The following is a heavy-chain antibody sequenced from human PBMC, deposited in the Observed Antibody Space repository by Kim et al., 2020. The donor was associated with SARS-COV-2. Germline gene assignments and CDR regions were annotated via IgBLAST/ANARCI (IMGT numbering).Heavy chain of an antibody. V-gene: IGHV3-33*01. Sequence: GGSLRLSCAASGFTFSSYGRHWVRQAPGKGLEWVAVIWYDGSNKYYADSVKGRFTISRDNSKNTLYLQMNSLRAEDTAVYYLARDIPAVGASADHLWGQGTLVTVSS. CDR2: IWYDGSNK. J-gene: IGHJ5*02. D-gene: IGHD1-26*01. CDR1: GFTFSSYG. CDR3: ARDIPAVGASADHL.